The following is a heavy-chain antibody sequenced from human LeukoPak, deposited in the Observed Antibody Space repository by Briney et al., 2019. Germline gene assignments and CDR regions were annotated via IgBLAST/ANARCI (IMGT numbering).Heavy chain of an antibody. J-gene: IGHJ4*02. CDR2: IYYSGST. CDR3: ARGWSGDYVEY. V-gene: IGHV4-59*01. Sequence: SQTLSLTCTVSGGSISSYYWSWIRQPPGKGPEWIGYIYYSGSTNYNPSLKSRVTISVDTSKNQFSLKLSSVTAADTAVYYCARGWSGDYVEYWGQGTLVTVSS. D-gene: IGHD2-15*01. CDR1: GGSISSYY.